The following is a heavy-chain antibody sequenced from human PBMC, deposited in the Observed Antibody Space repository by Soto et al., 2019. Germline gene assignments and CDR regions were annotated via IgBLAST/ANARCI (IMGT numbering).Heavy chain of an antibody. CDR1: GFTFSSYA. Sequence: EVQLLESGGGLVQPGGSLRLSCAASGFTFSSYAMSWVRQAPGKGLEWVSTISGSGGSTYFADSVKGRFTISRDISKNTLYLQMNSLRAEDTAGYYCAKAMATTWTGFDYWGQGTLVTVS. V-gene: IGHV3-23*01. J-gene: IGHJ4*02. CDR3: AKAMATTWTGFDY. CDR2: ISGSGGST. D-gene: IGHD5-12*01.